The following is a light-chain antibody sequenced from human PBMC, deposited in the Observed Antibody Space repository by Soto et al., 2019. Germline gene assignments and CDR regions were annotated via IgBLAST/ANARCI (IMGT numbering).Light chain of an antibody. CDR1: SSDVGSYNL. CDR3: GSYADGSTLV. J-gene: IGLJ2*01. Sequence: QSALTQPASVSGSPGQSITISCTGTSSDVGSYNLVSWFQQHPGKAPKLMIYKVNERPSGVSDRFSGSKSGSTASLTISGLQAEDEADYYCGSYADGSTLVFGGGTKLTVL. CDR2: KVN. V-gene: IGLV2-23*02.